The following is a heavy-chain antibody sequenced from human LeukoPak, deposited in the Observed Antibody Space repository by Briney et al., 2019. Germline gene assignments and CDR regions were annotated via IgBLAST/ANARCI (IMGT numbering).Heavy chain of an antibody. CDR3: ARVFDSGSNYNNYYSGMAA. J-gene: IGHJ6*04. CDR1: GYTFTGYY. D-gene: IGHD5-12*01. CDR2: INPNSGGT. Sequence: ASVKVSCKASGYTFTGYYMHWVRQAPGQGLEWMGWINPNSGGTNYAQKFQGRVTMTRDTSISTAYMELSRLRSDDTAVYYGARVFDSGSNYNNYYSGMAAGAKGTTVTAPQ. V-gene: IGHV1-2*02.